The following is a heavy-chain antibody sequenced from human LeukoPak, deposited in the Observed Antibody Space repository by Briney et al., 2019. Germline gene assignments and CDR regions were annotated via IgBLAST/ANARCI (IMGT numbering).Heavy chain of an antibody. CDR1: GFTFSSYW. CDR3: AKDFADSYMDV. Sequence: GGSLRLSCAASGFTFSSYWMHWVRQAPGKGLVWVSRINSDGSSTSYADSAKGRFTISRDNAKNTLYLQMNSLRAEDTAVYYCAKDFADSYMDVWGKGTTVTISS. CDR2: INSDGSST. V-gene: IGHV3-74*01. J-gene: IGHJ6*03.